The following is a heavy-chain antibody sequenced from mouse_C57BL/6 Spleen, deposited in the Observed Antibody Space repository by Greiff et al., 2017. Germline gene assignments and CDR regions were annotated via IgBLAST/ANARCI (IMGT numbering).Heavy chain of an antibody. CDR1: GYTFTSYD. V-gene: IGHV1-85*01. CDR3: ARSYYGYFDV. J-gene: IGHJ1*03. Sequence: VKLVESGPELVKPGASVKLSCKASGYTFTSYDINWVKQRPGQGLEWIGWIYPRDGSTKYNEKFKGKATLTVDTSSSTAYMELHSLTSEDSAVYFCARSYYGYFDVWGTGTTVTVSS. CDR2: IYPRDGST.